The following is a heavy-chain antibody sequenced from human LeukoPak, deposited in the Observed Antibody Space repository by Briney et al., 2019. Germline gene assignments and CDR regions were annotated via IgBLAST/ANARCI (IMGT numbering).Heavy chain of an antibody. CDR1: GYTFTSYY. J-gene: IGHJ6*03. V-gene: IGHV1-46*01. Sequence: GASVKVSCKASGYTFTSYYMHWVRQAPGQGLEWMGIINPSGGSTSYAQKFQGRVTMTRDTSTSTVYMELSSPRSEDTAVYYCATLTGTDLNMDVWGKGTTVTVSS. CDR2: INPSGGST. CDR3: ATLTGTDLNMDV. D-gene: IGHD3-9*01.